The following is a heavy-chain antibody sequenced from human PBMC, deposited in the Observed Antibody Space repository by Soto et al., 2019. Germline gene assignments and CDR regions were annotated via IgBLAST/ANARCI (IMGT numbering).Heavy chain of an antibody. V-gene: IGHV4-59*02. CDR3: AGARQWLAFDY. D-gene: IGHD6-19*01. CDR2: MYNSGTT. Sequence: GGAVSNVCWGWIRQPPGKGPEYIATMYNSGTTNYNPSLRGRVTISEDTSKNQLSLTLTSITAADTAVYYCAGARQWLAFDYWGQGDLVTVSS. CDR1: GGAVSNVC. J-gene: IGHJ4*02.